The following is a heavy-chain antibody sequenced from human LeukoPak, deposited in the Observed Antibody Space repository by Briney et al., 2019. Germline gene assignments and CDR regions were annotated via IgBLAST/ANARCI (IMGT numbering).Heavy chain of an antibody. Sequence: PSETLSLTCTVSGGSTSSGGYYWSWIRQHPGKGLEWIGYIYYSGSTYYNPSLKSRVTISVDTSKNQFSLKLSSVTAADTAVYYCARATYYYDSSGYYYPPHFDYWGQGTLVTVSS. J-gene: IGHJ4*02. CDR2: IYYSGST. CDR1: GGSTSSGGYY. V-gene: IGHV4-31*03. CDR3: ARATYYYDSSGYYYPPHFDY. D-gene: IGHD3-22*01.